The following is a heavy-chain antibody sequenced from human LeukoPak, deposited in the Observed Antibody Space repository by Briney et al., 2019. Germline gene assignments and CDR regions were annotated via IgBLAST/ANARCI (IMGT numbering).Heavy chain of an antibody. CDR3: AKGVGTNKGGYYFDY. J-gene: IGHJ4*02. D-gene: IGHD1-26*01. CDR2: ISGSGGST. CDR1: GFAFSSFA. Sequence: GGSLRLSCAASGFAFSSFAMSCVRQAPGKGLDWVSSISGSGGSTYYADSVKGRFTISRDSSKNTLYLQMNSLRAEDTAVYYCAKGVGTNKGGYYFDYWGQGTPVTVSS. V-gene: IGHV3-23*01.